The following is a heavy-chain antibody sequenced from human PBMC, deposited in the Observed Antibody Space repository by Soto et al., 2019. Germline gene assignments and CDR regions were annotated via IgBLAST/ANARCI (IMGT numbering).Heavy chain of an antibody. CDR2: ITGSGRDT. J-gene: IGHJ4*02. CDR3: AKLGSSSWSPHYYFDY. D-gene: IGHD2-2*01. V-gene: IGHV3-23*01. Sequence: GGSLRLSCAASGFTFNNYAMGWVRQAPGKGLEWVSAITGSGRDTYYKDSVKGRFTISRDNSKNTGYLQMNSLRAEDTAIYYCAKLGSSSWSPHYYFDYWGQGTLVTVSS. CDR1: GFTFNNYA.